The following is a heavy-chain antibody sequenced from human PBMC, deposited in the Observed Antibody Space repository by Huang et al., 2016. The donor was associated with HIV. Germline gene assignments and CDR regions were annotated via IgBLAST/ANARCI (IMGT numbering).Heavy chain of an antibody. CDR3: ARSAVPGDGDWFDP. V-gene: IGHV3-30*04. Sequence: QVQLVESGGGLVQPGRSLRLSCAASGFTFTNYAIHWVGQAPGKGLWCVAFISYDGRNKCYADSVKGRFTISRDNSKSTLYLLMNSLRVDDTALYYCARSAVPGDGDWFDPWGQGTLVTVSS. CDR1: GFTFTNYA. CDR2: ISYDGRNK. D-gene: IGHD6-19*01. J-gene: IGHJ5*02.